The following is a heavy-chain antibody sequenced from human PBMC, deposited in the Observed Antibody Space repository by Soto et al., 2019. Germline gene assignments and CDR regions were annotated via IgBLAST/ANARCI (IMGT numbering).Heavy chain of an antibody. D-gene: IGHD4-17*01. V-gene: IGHV3-33*01. CDR1: GFTFSSYG. CDR3: ARGGGPTAVLGY. J-gene: IGHJ4*02. Sequence: QVQLVESGGGVVQPGRSLRLSCAASGFTFSSYGMHWVRQAPGKGLEWVAVIWYDGSNKYYADSVKGRFTISRDNSKNTLYLQMNSLRAEDTAVYYCARGGGPTAVLGYWGQGILVTVSS. CDR2: IWYDGSNK.